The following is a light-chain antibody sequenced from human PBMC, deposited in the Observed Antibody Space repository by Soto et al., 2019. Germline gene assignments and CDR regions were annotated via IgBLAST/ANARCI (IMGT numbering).Light chain of an antibody. CDR3: QQSHITTLFT. CDR1: QNINSH. J-gene: IGKJ2*01. CDR2: AAS. V-gene: IGKV1-39*01. Sequence: DIQMTQSPSSLSASIVDRVTITCRASQNINSHLNWYQQKPGKAPKVVIYAASRLQSGVPSRFSGSGSGTEFTLTISSLEPEDFATYYCQQSHITTLFTFGKGTKLEIK.